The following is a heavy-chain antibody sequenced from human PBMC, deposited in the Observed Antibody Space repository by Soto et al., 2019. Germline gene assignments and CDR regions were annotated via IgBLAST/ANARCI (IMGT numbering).Heavy chain of an antibody. D-gene: IGHD4-4*01. J-gene: IGHJ4*02. CDR1: GYTFTSYY. Sequence: QVQVVQSGAEVKKPGASVKVSCKASGYTFTSYYIHWVRQAPGQGLEWMGIINPSDGSTTYAQKFQGRVTITRDTSTSTVYMELSSLRSEDTAVFYCARGSLEMTTITSYFAYCGQGTLVTVSS. CDR2: INPSDGST. V-gene: IGHV1-46*01. CDR3: ARGSLEMTTITSYFAY.